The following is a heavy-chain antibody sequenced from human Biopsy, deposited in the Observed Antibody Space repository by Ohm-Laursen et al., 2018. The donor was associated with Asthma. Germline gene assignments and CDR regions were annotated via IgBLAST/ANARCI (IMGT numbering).Heavy chain of an antibody. CDR3: AMGYSGSYRIVYYYSGLEV. CDR2: LIPVLGTP. D-gene: IGHD5-12*01. J-gene: IGHJ6*02. CDR1: GDSFSNYA. Sequence: ASVKVSCKASGDSFSNYAISWVRQAPGQRLEWMGGLIPVLGTPDHAQMFEGRITITADESTSTAYMELSCLSSEDTAVYYCAMGYSGSYRIVYYYSGLEVWGQGTTVTVSS. V-gene: IGHV1-69*13.